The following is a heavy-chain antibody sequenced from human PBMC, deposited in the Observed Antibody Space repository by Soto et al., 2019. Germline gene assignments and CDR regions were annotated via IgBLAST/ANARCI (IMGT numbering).Heavy chain of an antibody. V-gene: IGHV1-24*01. CDR3: ATVHVLRFLEWPWAYYFDY. CDR2: FDPEDGET. CDR1: GYTLTELS. D-gene: IGHD3-3*01. J-gene: IGHJ4*02. Sequence: GASVKVSCKVSGYTLTELSMHWVRQAPGKGLEWMGGFDPEDGETIYAQKFQGRVTMTEDTSTDTAYMELRSLRSEDTAVYYCATVHVLRFLEWPWAYYFDYWGQGTLVTVSS.